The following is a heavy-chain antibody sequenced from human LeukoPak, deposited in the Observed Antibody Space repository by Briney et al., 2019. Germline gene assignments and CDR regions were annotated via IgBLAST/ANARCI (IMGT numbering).Heavy chain of an antibody. D-gene: IGHD6-13*01. J-gene: IGHJ5*02. CDR2: IYTSGST. CDR1: GGSISGFY. V-gene: IGHV4-4*07. CDR3: ARRVGIAAVNWFDP. Sequence: PSETLSLTCTVSGGSISGFYWSWIRQTAGKGLEWIGRIYTSGSTNYNPSLKSRVTMSLDTSKNQFSLKLSSVTAADTAVYYCARRVGIAAVNWFDPWGQGTLVTVSS.